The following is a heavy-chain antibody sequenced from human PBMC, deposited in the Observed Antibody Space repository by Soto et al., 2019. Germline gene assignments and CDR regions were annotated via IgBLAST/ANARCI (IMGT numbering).Heavy chain of an antibody. Sequence: QVQLQESGPGLVKPSQTLSLTCTVSGGSISSGGYYWSWIRQHPGKGLEWIGYIYDSGSTYYNPSLKSRVTISVDTSKNQFSLKLSSVTAADTAVYYCARLTDYYDSSAHKGIDYWGQGTLVTVSS. CDR1: GGSISSGGYY. V-gene: IGHV4-31*03. J-gene: IGHJ4*02. CDR3: ARLTDYYDSSAHKGIDY. CDR2: IYDSGST. D-gene: IGHD3-22*01.